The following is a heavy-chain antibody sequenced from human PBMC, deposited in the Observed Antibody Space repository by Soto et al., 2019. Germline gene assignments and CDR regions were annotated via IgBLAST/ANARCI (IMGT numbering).Heavy chain of an antibody. D-gene: IGHD2-2*01. V-gene: IGHV4-30-4*02. J-gene: IGHJ4*02. CDR2: ISHSETT. Sequence: PSETLSLTCSVSGSYITSGDYHWTWIRQAPGKGLEWIGYISHSETTYYSPALKNRIIISSDFSMNQFSLRSDDTAVYYCARGDALDYWGQGTLVTVSS. CDR3: ARGDALDY. CDR1: GSYITSGDYH.